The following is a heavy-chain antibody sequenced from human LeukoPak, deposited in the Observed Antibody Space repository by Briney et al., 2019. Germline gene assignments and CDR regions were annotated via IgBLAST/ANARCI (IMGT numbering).Heavy chain of an antibody. CDR3: AVTGFTYGSGSYYNIDY. Sequence: GASVKVSCKASGYTFTSYGISWVRQAPGQGLEWMGIINPSGGSTSYAQKFQGRVTMTRDTSTSTVYMELSSLRSEDTAVYYCAVTGFTYGSGSYYNIDYWGQGTLVTVSS. D-gene: IGHD3-10*01. V-gene: IGHV1-46*01. CDR1: GYTFTSYG. J-gene: IGHJ4*02. CDR2: INPSGGST.